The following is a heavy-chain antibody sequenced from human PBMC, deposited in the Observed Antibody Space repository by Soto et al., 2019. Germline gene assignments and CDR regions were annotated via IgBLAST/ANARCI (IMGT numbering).Heavy chain of an antibody. Sequence: SVKVSCKASGGTFDNYVLNWVRQAPGQGLEWVGGIIPSSETTNYAQKFQGRLTLIADANIVYMELSSLRSDDTAIYYCARRHVSSIHFLRFDPWGQGTLVTVSS. V-gene: IGHV1-69*13. CDR2: IIPSSETT. CDR3: ARRHVSSIHFLRFDP. CDR1: GGTFDNYV. D-gene: IGHD3-3*02. J-gene: IGHJ5*02.